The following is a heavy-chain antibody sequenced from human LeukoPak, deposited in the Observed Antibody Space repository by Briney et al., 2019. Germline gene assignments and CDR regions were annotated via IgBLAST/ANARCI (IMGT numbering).Heavy chain of an antibody. CDR1: GFSFRDYW. CDR2: MSPDGSDK. CDR3: ARDMVKAAAGNS. Sequence: GGSLRLSCAASGFSFRDYWMSWVRQAPGKGLEWVADMSPDGSDKTYVDSVKGRLTISRDNAKQSLYLQMDSLTAEDTAVYYCARDMVKAAAGNSWGQGTLVTVSS. V-gene: IGHV3-7*01. J-gene: IGHJ5*02. D-gene: IGHD6-13*01.